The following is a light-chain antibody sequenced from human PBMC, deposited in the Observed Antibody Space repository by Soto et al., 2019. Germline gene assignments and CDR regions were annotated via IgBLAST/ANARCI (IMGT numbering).Light chain of an antibody. CDR1: QSISSH. V-gene: IGKV1-39*01. J-gene: IGKJ1*01. CDR3: QQSYSRSPT. Sequence: DIQMTQSPSTLSASVEDRVTITCRASQSISSHLNWYQQKPGKAPKLLIFAASSLKSGVPSMFSGSRSGPDFTPTISRLQPDDFATYYCQQSYSRSPTFGQGTKVDIK. CDR2: AAS.